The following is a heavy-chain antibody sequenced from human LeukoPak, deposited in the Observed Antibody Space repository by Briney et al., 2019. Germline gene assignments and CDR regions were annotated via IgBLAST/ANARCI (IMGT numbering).Heavy chain of an antibody. CDR3: ARRDSFWYDAFDI. J-gene: IGHJ3*02. CDR1: GGSISSSSYY. Sequence: SETLSLTCTVSGGSISSSSYYWSWIRQPPGKGLEWIGYIYYSGSTNYNPSLKSRVTISVDTSKNQFSLKLSSVTAADTAVYYCARRDSFWYDAFDIWGQGTMVTVSS. D-gene: IGHD3-16*01. V-gene: IGHV4-61*05. CDR2: IYYSGST.